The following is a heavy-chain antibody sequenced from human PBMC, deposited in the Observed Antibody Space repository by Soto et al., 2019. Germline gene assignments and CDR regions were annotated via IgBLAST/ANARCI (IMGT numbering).Heavy chain of an antibody. CDR3: ASVGSDYDNSGYYLP. CDR2: IYHSGST. Sequence: PSETLSLTCLVSGCSVSSSNWWSWVRQPPGKGLEWIGEIYHSGSTTYNPSLKSRATISVDKSENQFSLRLKSVTAADTAVYYCASVGSDYDNSGYYLPWGPGTLVTVSS. D-gene: IGHD3-22*01. CDR1: GCSVSSSNW. V-gene: IGHV4-4*02. J-gene: IGHJ5*02.